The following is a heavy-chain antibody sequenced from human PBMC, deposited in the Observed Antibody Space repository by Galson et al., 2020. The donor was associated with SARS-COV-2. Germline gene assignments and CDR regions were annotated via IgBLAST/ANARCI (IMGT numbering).Heavy chain of an antibody. V-gene: IGHV1-2*02. CDR2: INPNSGGT. Sequence: ASVKVSCKASGYTFIDYYIHWVRQAPGQGLEWMGWINPNSGGTKSAQKFQGRVTMTRDTSISTAYMELTRLRSDDTAVYYCARSPDNWFDPWGQGTLVSVSS. CDR3: ARSPDNWFDP. CDR1: GYTFIDYY. J-gene: IGHJ5*02.